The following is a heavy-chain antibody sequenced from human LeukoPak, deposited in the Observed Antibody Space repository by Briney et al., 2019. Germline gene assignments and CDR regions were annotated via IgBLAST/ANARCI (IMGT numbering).Heavy chain of an antibody. V-gene: IGHV3-48*01. CDR3: AKLPNLALYYFDS. J-gene: IGHJ4*02. CDR2: ISGSSGII. Sequence: GGSLRLSCAASGFTFNTYTMNWVRQAPGKGLEWVSYISGSSGIIDYADSVRGRFTISRDNAKNSLYLQMNSLRAEDTAVYYCAKLPNLALYYFDSWGQGTLVTVSS. CDR1: GFTFNTYT. D-gene: IGHD1-7*01.